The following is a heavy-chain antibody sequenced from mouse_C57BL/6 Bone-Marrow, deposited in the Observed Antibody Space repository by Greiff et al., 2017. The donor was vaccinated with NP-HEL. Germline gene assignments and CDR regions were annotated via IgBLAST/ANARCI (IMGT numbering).Heavy chain of an antibody. Sequence: EVKVVESGGGLVKPGGSLKLSCAASGFTFSDYGMHLVRQAPEKGLEWVAYISSGSSTIYYADTVKGRFTISRDNAKNTLFLQMTSLRSEDTAMYYCARETTVVANDYWGQGTTLTVSS. V-gene: IGHV5-17*01. J-gene: IGHJ2*01. D-gene: IGHD1-1*01. CDR2: ISSGSSTI. CDR3: ARETTVVANDY. CDR1: GFTFSDYG.